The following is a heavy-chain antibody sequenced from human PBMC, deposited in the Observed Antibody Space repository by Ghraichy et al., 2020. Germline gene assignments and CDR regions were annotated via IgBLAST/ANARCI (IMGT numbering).Heavy chain of an antibody. CDR2: IWYDGSNK. J-gene: IGHJ4*02. CDR1: GFTFSSYG. V-gene: IGHV3-33*01. CDR3: ARVRAHSGSYYFDY. Sequence: GGSLRLSCAASGFTFSSYGMHWVRQAPGKGLEWVAVIWYDGSNKYYADSVKGRFTISRDNSKNTLYLQMNSLRAEDTAVYYCARVRAHSGSYYFDYWGQGTLVTVSS. D-gene: IGHD1-26*01.